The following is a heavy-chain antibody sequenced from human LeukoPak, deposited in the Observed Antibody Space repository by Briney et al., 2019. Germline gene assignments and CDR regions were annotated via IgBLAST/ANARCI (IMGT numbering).Heavy chain of an antibody. V-gene: IGHV3-7*01. Sequence: GGSLRLSCAASGFTFSSYWMSWVRQAPGKGLEWVANIKQDGSEKYYVDSVKGRFLISRDNAKKSLYLQMNSLRAEDTAVYYCASDTSGWFGYYFEYWGQGTLVTVSS. D-gene: IGHD6-19*01. CDR3: ASDTSGWFGYYFEY. CDR1: GFTFSSYW. CDR2: IKQDGSEK. J-gene: IGHJ4*02.